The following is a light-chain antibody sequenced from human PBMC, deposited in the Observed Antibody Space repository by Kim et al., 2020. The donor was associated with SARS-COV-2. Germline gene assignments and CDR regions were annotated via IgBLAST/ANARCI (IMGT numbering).Light chain of an antibody. V-gene: IGLV2-14*03. Sequence: QSITISCTGTSSDVGGYNHVSWYQQHPGKVPKLIIYDVNIRPSGVSNRFSGSKSGNTASLTISGLQAEDEADYYCSSFSTSSTLCVFGGGTQLTVL. CDR3: SSFSTSSTLCV. CDR2: DVN. CDR1: SSDVGGYNH. J-gene: IGLJ3*02.